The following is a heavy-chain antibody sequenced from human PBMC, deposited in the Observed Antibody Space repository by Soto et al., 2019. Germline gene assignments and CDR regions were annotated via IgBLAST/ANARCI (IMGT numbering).Heavy chain of an antibody. CDR1: GFTFSGHW. CDR3: VRGSGGLDQ. Sequence: EVQLVESGGDLVQPGGSLRLSCAASGFTFSGHWMHWVRQAPGKGLLWVAHITQDGSGTSYADSVKGRFTVSRDNAKNTVYREMTSLRVEDTAVYYCVRGSGGLDQWGQGTPVTVSS. J-gene: IGHJ4*02. D-gene: IGHD3-10*01. CDR2: ITQDGSGT. V-gene: IGHV3-74*01.